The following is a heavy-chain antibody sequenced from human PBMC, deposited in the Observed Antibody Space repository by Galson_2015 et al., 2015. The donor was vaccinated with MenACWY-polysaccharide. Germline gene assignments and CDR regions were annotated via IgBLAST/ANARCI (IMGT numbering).Heavy chain of an antibody. J-gene: IGHJ4*02. Sequence: ETLSLTCTVSGDSISSSSYFWGCIRQPPGKGLEWIGSISSSGSTYYNPSLKSRVTISVDTSENQFSLKLNSVTAADTAVYYCARVLGAARPRFDYWGQGTLVTVSS. D-gene: IGHD6-6*01. CDR1: GDSISSSSYF. V-gene: IGHV4-39*07. CDR2: ISSSGST. CDR3: ARVLGAARPRFDY.